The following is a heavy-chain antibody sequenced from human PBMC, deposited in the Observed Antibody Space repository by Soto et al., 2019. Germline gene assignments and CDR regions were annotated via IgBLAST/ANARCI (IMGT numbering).Heavy chain of an antibody. Sequence: PSVKVSCKASGYTFTGYYMHWVRQAPGQGLEWMGWINPNSGGTNYAQKFQGRVTMTRDTSISTAYMELSRLRSDDTAVYYCARDFGVVIMARLRYGMDVWGQGTTVTVSS. CDR3: ARDFGVVIMARLRYGMDV. J-gene: IGHJ6*02. CDR2: INPNSGGT. V-gene: IGHV1-2*02. CDR1: GYTFTGYY. D-gene: IGHD3-3*01.